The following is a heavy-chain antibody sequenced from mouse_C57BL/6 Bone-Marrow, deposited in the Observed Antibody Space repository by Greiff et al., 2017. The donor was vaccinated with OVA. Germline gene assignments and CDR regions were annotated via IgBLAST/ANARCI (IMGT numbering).Heavy chain of an antibody. V-gene: IGHV1-85*01. Sequence: VQLQQSGPELVKPGASVKLSCKASGYTFTSYDINWVKQRPGQGLEWIGWIYPRDGSPKYNEKFKGKATLTVDTSSSTAYMELHSLTSEDSAVYFCARYYYAMDYWGQGTSVTVSS. CDR3: ARYYYAMDY. CDR1: GYTFTSYD. CDR2: IYPRDGSP. J-gene: IGHJ4*01.